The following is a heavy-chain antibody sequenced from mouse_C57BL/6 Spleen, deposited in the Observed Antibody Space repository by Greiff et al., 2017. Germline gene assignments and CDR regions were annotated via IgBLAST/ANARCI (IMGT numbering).Heavy chain of an antibody. Sequence: VQLQQSGPELVKPGASVKISCKASGYAFSSSWMNWVKQRPGKGLEWIGRIYPGDGDTNYNGKFKGKATLTADKSSSTAYMQLSILTSEDSAVYFCATCSYYFDYWGQGTTLTVSS. CDR2: IYPGDGDT. D-gene: IGHD3-1*01. V-gene: IGHV1-82*01. CDR3: ATCSYYFDY. CDR1: GYAFSSSW. J-gene: IGHJ2*01.